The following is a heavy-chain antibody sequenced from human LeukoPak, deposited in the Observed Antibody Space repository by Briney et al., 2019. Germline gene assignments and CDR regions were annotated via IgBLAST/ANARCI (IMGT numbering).Heavy chain of an antibody. CDR2: IYYSGST. J-gene: IGHJ5*02. CDR1: GGSISSYY. CDR3: ARFPPLTTVVTPPTNWFDP. V-gene: IGHV4-59*01. D-gene: IGHD4-23*01. Sequence: PSETLSLTCTVSGGSISSYYWSRIRQPPGKGLEWIGYIYYSGSTNYNPSLKSRVTISVDTSKNQFSLKLSSVTAADTAVYYCARFPPLTTVVTPPTNWFDPWGQGTLVTVSS.